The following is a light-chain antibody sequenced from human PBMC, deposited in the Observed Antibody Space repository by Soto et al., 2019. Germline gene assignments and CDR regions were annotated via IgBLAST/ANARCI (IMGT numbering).Light chain of an antibody. J-gene: IGKJ1*01. V-gene: IGKV3-20*01. CDR1: QSVSSSY. Sequence: EIVLTQSPGTLSLSPGERATLSCRASQSVSSSYLAWYQQRPGQAPGLLIYGASSRATGIPDRFSGSGSGTDFTLTINRLEPEDFAVYFCHQYGSSPATFGQGTKVEIK. CDR3: HQYGSSPAT. CDR2: GAS.